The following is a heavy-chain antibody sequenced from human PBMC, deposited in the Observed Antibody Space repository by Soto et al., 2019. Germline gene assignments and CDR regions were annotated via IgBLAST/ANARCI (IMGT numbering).Heavy chain of an antibody. V-gene: IGHV4-34*01. Sequence: TLSLTCAVYGGSFSGYYWSWIRQPPGKGLEWIGEINHSGSTNYNPSLKSRVTISVDTSKNQFSLKLSSVTAADTAVYYCARGWNCTNGVCYSFVWFDPWGQGTLVTVSS. D-gene: IGHD2-8*01. CDR2: INHSGST. CDR3: ARGWNCTNGVCYSFVWFDP. J-gene: IGHJ5*02. CDR1: GGSFSGYY.